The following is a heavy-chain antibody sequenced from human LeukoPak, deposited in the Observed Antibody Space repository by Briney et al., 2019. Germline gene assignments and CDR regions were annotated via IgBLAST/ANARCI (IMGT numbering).Heavy chain of an antibody. CDR2: IYPGDSDT. Sequence: GESLKISCKGSGHSFTSYWIGWVRQMPGKGLECMGIIYPGDSDTRYSLSFQGQVTISADKSISTAYLQWSSLKASDTAMYYCARLSSSGWRGFDYWGQGTLVTVSS. CDR1: GHSFTSYW. CDR3: ARLSSSGWRGFDY. V-gene: IGHV5-51*01. J-gene: IGHJ4*02. D-gene: IGHD6-19*01.